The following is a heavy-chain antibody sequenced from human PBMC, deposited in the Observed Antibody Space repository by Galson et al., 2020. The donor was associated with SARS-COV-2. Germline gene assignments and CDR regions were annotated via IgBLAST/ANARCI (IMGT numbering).Heavy chain of an antibody. CDR3: ASSYCGGDCYSQDFDY. V-gene: IGHV4-31*03. J-gene: IGHJ4*02. Sequence: ASETLSLTCTVSGGSIRSGGYYWSWIRQHPGKGLEWIGYIYSSGSTYYNPSLKSRVTISVDTSKNQFSLKLSSVTAADTAVYYCASSYCGGDCYSQDFDYWGQGTLVTVSS. D-gene: IGHD2-21*02. CDR2: IYSSGST. CDR1: GGSIRSGGYY.